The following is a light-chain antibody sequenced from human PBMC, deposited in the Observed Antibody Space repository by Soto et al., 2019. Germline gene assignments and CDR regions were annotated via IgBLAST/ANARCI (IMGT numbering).Light chain of an antibody. Sequence: EIGLTQYAGSLSLSSGERATLSCGASQSVSSNFLAWYQQKNGQAPRLLIYAAASRATGIPDRFSGSGYGTDFYLTISRLEPEDFAVYSCQQYGSSPPTFGHGTKVDIK. V-gene: IGKV3-20*01. CDR2: AAA. CDR3: QQYGSSPPT. CDR1: QSVSSNF. J-gene: IGKJ1*01.